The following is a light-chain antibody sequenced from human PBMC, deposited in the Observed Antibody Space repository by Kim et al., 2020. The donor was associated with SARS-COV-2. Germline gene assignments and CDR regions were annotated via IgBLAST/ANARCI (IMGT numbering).Light chain of an antibody. CDR1: QGISSY. V-gene: IGKV1-9*01. Sequence: ASVGDRVTITCRASQGISSYLAWYQQQPGKAPKLLIYAASTLQSWVPSRFSGSGSGTEFTLTISSLQPEDFTTYYCQQLNSYPSYTFGQGTKLEI. J-gene: IGKJ2*01. CDR3: QQLNSYPSYT. CDR2: AAS.